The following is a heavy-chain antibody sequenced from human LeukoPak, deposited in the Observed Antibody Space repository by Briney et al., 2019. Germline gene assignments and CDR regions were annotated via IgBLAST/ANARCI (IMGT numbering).Heavy chain of an antibody. CDR3: ARGGPGYDYFDY. V-gene: IGHV3-11*05. Sequence: GGSLRLSCAASGFTFSDYYMSWIRQAPGKGLEWVSYISRSSSDTNYADSVKGRFTISRDNSKNTLYLQMNSLRAEDTAVYYCARGGPGYDYFDYWGQGTLVTVSS. CDR1: GFTFSDYY. CDR2: ISRSSSDT. J-gene: IGHJ4*02. D-gene: IGHD5-18*01.